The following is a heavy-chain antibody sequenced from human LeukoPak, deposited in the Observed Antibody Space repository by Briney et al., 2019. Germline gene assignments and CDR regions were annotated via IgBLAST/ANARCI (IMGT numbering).Heavy chain of an antibody. Sequence: SQTLSLTCTVSGGSISVGAYYWSWIRQPAGKGLEWIGEINHSGSTNYNPSLKSRVTISVDTSKNQFSLKLSSVTAADTAVYYCASGSYYGSYYYYMDVWGKGTTVTVSS. CDR3: ASGSYYGSYYYYMDV. D-gene: IGHD1-26*01. CDR1: GGSISVGAYY. CDR2: INHSGST. V-gene: IGHV4-61*09. J-gene: IGHJ6*03.